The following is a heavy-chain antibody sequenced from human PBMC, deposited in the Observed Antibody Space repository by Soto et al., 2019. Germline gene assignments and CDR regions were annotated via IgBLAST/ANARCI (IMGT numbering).Heavy chain of an antibody. D-gene: IGHD3-3*01. CDR2: ISAYNGNT. V-gene: IGHV1-18*01. CDR3: AREASRHDFWSGQILNWFDP. J-gene: IGHJ5*02. CDR1: GYTFTSYG. Sequence: GASVKVSCKASGYTFTSYGISWVRLAPGQGLEWMGWISAYNGNTNYAQKLQGRVTMTTDTSTSTAYMELRSLRSDDTAVYYCAREASRHDFWSGQILNWFDPWGQGTLVTVSS.